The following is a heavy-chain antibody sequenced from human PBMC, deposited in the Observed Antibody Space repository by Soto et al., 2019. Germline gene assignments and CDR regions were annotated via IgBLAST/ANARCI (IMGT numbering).Heavy chain of an antibody. CDR1: GFTFSRYW. CDR2: IKQDGSEK. V-gene: IGHV3-7*03. Sequence: GGSLRLSCAASGFTFSRYWMSWVRQAPRKGLEWVANIKQDGSEKYYVYSVKGRFTISIDNAKNSVYLQMNSLRAEDTAVYYCARDFEGSSAHGPFEXWGQGTQVTVSX. CDR3: ARDFEGSSAHGPFEX. J-gene: IGHJ4*02. D-gene: IGHD6-6*01.